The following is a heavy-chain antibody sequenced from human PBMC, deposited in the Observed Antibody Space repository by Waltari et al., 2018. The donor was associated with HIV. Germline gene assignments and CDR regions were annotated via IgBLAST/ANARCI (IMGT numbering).Heavy chain of an antibody. Sequence: QLQLQESGPGLVKPSETLSLTCTVSGGSISSSSYHWGWIRQPPGKGLEWIGSIYDSVTTYYTPSLKCRVPISVCASKDQCSLQLSSVTAADTAVYFCASKRYCSSVGCPFAYWGQGTLVTVSS. J-gene: IGHJ4*02. D-gene: IGHD2-15*01. CDR2: IYDSVTT. CDR3: ASKRYCSSVGCPFAY. V-gene: IGHV4-39*07. CDR1: GGSISSSSYH.